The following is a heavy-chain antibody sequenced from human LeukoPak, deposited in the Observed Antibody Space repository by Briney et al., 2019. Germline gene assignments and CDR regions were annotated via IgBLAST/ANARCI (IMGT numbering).Heavy chain of an antibody. CDR1: GFTVSSNY. V-gene: IGHV3-53*01. CDR2: VYSGGST. CDR3: ARDRESSSWYGYYGMDV. J-gene: IGHJ6*02. Sequence: GGSLRLSCAASGFTVSSNYMSWVRQAPGKGLEWVSVVYSGGSTYYADSVKGRFTISRDNSKNTLYLQMNSLRAEDTAVYYCARDRESSSWYGYYGMDVWGQGTTVTVSS. D-gene: IGHD6-13*01.